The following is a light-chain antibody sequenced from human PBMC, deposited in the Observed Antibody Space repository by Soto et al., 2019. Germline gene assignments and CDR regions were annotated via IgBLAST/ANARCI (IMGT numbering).Light chain of an antibody. CDR3: QQSYNTPIT. CDR1: RTISNY. Sequence: DIQMPQSPSSLSASLGDRVTITCRASRTISNYLNWYQQKSGRAPELLVYAASNLQSGVPSRFTGSGSGPHFTLTISGLEPADFATYFCQQSYNTPITFGQGTRLEIK. CDR2: AAS. V-gene: IGKV1-39*01. J-gene: IGKJ5*01.